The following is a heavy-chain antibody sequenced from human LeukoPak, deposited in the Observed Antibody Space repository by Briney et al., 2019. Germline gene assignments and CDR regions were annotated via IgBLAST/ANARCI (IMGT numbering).Heavy chain of an antibody. CDR3: ARGGVAAAIQRGEGNFDY. CDR2: ISYDGSNK. Sequence: GGSLRLSCAASGFTFSSYAMHWARQAPGKGLEWVAVISYDGSNKYYADSVKGRFTISRDNSKNTLYLQMNSLRAEDTAVYYCARGGVAAAIQRGEGNFDYWGQGTLVTVSS. D-gene: IGHD2-2*02. J-gene: IGHJ4*02. CDR1: GFTFSSYA. V-gene: IGHV3-30-3*01.